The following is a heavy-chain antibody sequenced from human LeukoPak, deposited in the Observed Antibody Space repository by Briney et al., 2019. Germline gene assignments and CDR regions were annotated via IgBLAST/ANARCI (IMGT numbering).Heavy chain of an antibody. CDR1: GGTFSSYA. CDR2: IIPIFGIA. V-gene: IGHV1-69*04. Sequence: SVKVSCKASGGTFSSYAISWVRQAPVLRLDWMGRIIPIFGIANYAQKFQGRVTITADKSTSTAYMELSSLRSEDTAVYYCARSEAGTTSDYWGQGTLVTVSS. J-gene: IGHJ4*02. CDR3: ARSEAGTTSDY. D-gene: IGHD1-1*01.